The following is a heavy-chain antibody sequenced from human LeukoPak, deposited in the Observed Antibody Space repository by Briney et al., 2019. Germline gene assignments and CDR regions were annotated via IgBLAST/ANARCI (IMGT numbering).Heavy chain of an antibody. V-gene: IGHV3-48*01. CDR3: ARDRFGWFDP. CDR1: GFTFSSYS. J-gene: IGHJ5*02. D-gene: IGHD3-10*01. CDR2: ISSSSSTI. Sequence: RGSLRLSCAASGFTFSSYSMNWVRQAPGKGLEWVSYISSSSSTIYYADSVKGRFTISRDNAKNSLYLQMNSLRAEDTAVYYCARDRFGWFDPWGQGTLVTVSS.